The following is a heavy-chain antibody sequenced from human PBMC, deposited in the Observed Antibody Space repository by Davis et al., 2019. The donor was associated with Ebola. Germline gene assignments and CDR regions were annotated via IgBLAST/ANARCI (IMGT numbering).Heavy chain of an antibody. D-gene: IGHD2-2*01. J-gene: IGHJ4*02. CDR2: IWYDGSNK. CDR1: GFTFTSYG. Sequence: GESLKTSCAASGFTFTSYGMHWVRQPPAKGLEWVAGIWYDGSNKYYADPVKGRFTISRDNSKNTLYLQMNSLRAEDTAVYYCAKFVFSVPASRAYFDYWGQGTLVTVSS. CDR3: AKFVFSVPASRAYFDY. V-gene: IGHV3-33*06.